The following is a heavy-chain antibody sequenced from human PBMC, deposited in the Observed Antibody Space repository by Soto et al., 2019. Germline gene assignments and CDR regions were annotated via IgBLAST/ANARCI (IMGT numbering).Heavy chain of an antibody. J-gene: IGHJ6*03. Sequence: EVQLVESGGGLVQPGRSLRLSGASSGFTFDDYAMQWVRQAPGKGLEWVSGISWNSGSIGYADSVKGRFTISRDNAKNSLYVHMNSLRCEDTAVYYCAKGRRSGGYYPMDVWGKGTTVTVSS. V-gene: IGHV3-9*01. CDR2: ISWNSGSI. D-gene: IGHD3-10*01. CDR3: AKGRRSGGYYPMDV. CDR1: GFTFDDYA.